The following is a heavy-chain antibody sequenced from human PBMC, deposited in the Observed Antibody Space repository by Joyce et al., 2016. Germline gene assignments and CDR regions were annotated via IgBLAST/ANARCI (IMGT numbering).Heavy chain of an antibody. CDR1: GFTFSIFG. Sequence: QMQLVESGGGVVQPGRSLRLSCVACGFTFSIFGMHWVRQAPGKGLEWLGVTSYDGSNKYYADSVKGRFTISRDNSKNTLYLQMNSLRIEDTAVYYCAKVYLYNSSGSYGMDVWGQGTTVTVS. D-gene: IGHD3-22*01. CDR2: TSYDGSNK. CDR3: AKVYLYNSSGSYGMDV. V-gene: IGHV3-30*18. J-gene: IGHJ6*02.